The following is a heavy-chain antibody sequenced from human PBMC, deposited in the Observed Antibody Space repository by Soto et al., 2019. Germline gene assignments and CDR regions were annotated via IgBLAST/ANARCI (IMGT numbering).Heavy chain of an antibody. CDR3: ARSSGWYVWFDP. J-gene: IGHJ5*02. V-gene: IGHV1-3*05. D-gene: IGHD6-13*01. CDR1: GYTFTSYA. CDR2: INAGNGNT. Sequence: QVQLVQSGAEEKKPGASVKVSCKASGYTFTSYAMHWVRQAPGQRLEWMGWINAGNGNTKDSQKFQGRVTITRDTSASTAYMELSSLRSEDTAVYYCARSSGWYVWFDPWGQGTLVTVSP.